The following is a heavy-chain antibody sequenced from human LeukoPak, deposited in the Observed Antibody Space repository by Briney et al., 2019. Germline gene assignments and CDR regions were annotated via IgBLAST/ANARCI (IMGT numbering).Heavy chain of an antibody. CDR2: ISWNSGAI. D-gene: IGHD3-10*01. CDR1: GFTFDDYA. V-gene: IGHV3-9*01. Sequence: GGSLRLSCAASGFTFDDYAMHWVRQAPGKGLEWVSGISWNSGAIGYTDPVKGRFTISRDNAKNSLYLHMNTLRAEDTALYYCVSGRYGSGSEIFDYWGQGTLVTVPS. J-gene: IGHJ4*02. CDR3: VSGRYGSGSEIFDY.